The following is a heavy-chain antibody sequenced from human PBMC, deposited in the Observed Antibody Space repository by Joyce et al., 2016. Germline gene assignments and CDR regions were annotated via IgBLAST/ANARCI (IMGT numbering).Heavy chain of an antibody. D-gene: IGHD3-10*01. CDR2: ISSSGRYI. V-gene: IGHV3-21*01. J-gene: IGHJ6*03. CDR1: GFTFNTYS. CDR3: ARDHAGSGSYSLYYFYYYYMDV. Sequence: EVQLVESGGGLVKPGGSLRLSCAASGFTFNTYSLNWVRQAPGKGLEWVSSISSSGRYIFYADAVKGRFTISRDDAENSLYLQMNSLRVEDTAVYYCARDHAGSGSYSLYYFYYYYMDVWGKGTTVTVSS.